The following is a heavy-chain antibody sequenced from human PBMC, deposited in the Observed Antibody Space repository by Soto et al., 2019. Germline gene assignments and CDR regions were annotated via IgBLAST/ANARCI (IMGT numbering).Heavy chain of an antibody. CDR2: IIPIFGTA. D-gene: IGHD3-22*01. Sequence: ASVKVSCKASGGTFSSYAISWVRQAPGQGLEWMGGIIPIFGTANYAQKFQGRVTITADESTSTAYMELSSLRSEDTAVYYCARGESSGYYSPVSCGMDVWGQGTTVTV. J-gene: IGHJ6*02. CDR1: GGTFSSYA. CDR3: ARGESSGYYSPVSCGMDV. V-gene: IGHV1-69*13.